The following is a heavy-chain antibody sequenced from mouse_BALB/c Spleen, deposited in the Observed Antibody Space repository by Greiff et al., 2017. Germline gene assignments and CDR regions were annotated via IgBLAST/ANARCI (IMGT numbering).Heavy chain of an antibody. CDR1: GYSFTSYY. J-gene: IGHJ2*01. CDR2: IDPFNGGT. CDR3: AGRYFDY. V-gene: IGHV1S135*01. Sequence: EVQLQESGPELMKPGASVKISCKASGYSFTSYYMHWVKQSHGKSLEWIGYIDPFNGGTSYNQKFKGKATLTVDKSSSTAYMHLSSLTSEDSAVYYCAGRYFDYWGQGTTLTVSA.